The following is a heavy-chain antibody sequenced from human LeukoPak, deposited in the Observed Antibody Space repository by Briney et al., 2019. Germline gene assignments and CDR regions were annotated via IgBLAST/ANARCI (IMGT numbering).Heavy chain of an antibody. D-gene: IGHD3-22*01. CDR3: ATSPHDSSGPPSYYFDY. J-gene: IGHJ4*02. V-gene: IGHV1-69*13. Sequence: ASVKVSCKASGYTFTRNGISWVRQAPGQGLEWMGGIIPIFGTANYAQKFQGRVTITADESTSTAYMELSSLRSEDTAVYYCATSPHDSSGPPSYYFDYWGQGTLVTVSS. CDR1: GYTFTRNG. CDR2: IIPIFGTA.